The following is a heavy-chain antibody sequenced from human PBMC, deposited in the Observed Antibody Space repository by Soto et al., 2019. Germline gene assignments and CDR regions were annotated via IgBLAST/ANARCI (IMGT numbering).Heavy chain of an antibody. Sequence: GGSLRLSCAAYGFTFSTSWMKWFGQGPGKGLESVATINQDGSEKYYVDSVQGRFTISRDNSKKSLYLQMNSLRAEDTAVYYCAKGDRVVYGDFINWFELWGQGTGVAVAS. J-gene: IGHJ5*02. V-gene: IGHV3-7*03. CDR1: GFTFSTSW. D-gene: IGHD4-17*01. CDR3: AKGDRVVYGDFINWFEL. CDR2: INQDGSEK.